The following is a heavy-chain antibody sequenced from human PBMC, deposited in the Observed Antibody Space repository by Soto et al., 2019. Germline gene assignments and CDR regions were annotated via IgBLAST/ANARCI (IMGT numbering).Heavy chain of an antibody. CDR3: AKDRRPNYYYGMDV. CDR1: GFTFSSYW. J-gene: IGHJ6*02. Sequence: GGSLRLSCAASGFTFSSYWMSWVRQAPGKGLEWVADITYDGSNKYYVDSVRGRFTISRDNSKNTLYLQMNSLRAEDTAVYYCAKDRRPNYYYGMDVWGQGTTVSVSS. CDR2: ITYDGSNK. V-gene: IGHV3-30*18. D-gene: IGHD6-25*01.